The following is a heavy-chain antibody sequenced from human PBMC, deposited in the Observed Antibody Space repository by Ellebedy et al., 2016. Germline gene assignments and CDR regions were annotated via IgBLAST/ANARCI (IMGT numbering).Heavy chain of an antibody. Sequence: SETLSLTCAVYGGSFSGYYWSWIRQPPGKGLEWIGEINHSGSTNYNPSPKSRVTISVDTSKNQFSLKLSSVTAADTAVYYCARGSIAAAGTGDYWGQGTLVTVSS. CDR1: GGSFSGYY. D-gene: IGHD6-13*01. CDR3: ARGSIAAAGTGDY. V-gene: IGHV4-34*01. J-gene: IGHJ4*02. CDR2: INHSGST.